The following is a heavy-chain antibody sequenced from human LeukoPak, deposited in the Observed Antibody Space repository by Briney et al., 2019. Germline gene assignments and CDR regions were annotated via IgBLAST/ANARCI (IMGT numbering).Heavy chain of an antibody. CDR2: ISASGGRT. J-gene: IGHJ4*02. Sequence: GGSVRLSCAASGFHFSSYAMNWVRQAPGKGLEWVSGISASGGRTYYAGSLKGRFTISRDDSKNTVYLHMNSLRAEDTAVYYCAKRPMALDIVVVPASTLFDKWGQGTLVSVSS. CDR1: GFHFSSYA. V-gene: IGHV3-23*01. D-gene: IGHD2-2*03. CDR3: AKRPMALDIVVVPASTLFDK.